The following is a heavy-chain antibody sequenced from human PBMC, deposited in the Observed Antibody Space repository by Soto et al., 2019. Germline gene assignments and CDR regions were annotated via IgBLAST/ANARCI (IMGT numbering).Heavy chain of an antibody. CDR2: IYYSGST. Sequence: SETLSLTCTVSGGSISSYYWSWIRQPPGKGLEWIGYIYYSGSTNYNPSLKSRVTISVDTSKNQFSLKLSSVTAADTAVYYCARDLGSKYGYYYGMDVWGQGTTVTVSS. CDR1: GGSISSYY. J-gene: IGHJ6*02. V-gene: IGHV4-59*01. D-gene: IGHD3-10*01. CDR3: ARDLGSKYGYYYGMDV.